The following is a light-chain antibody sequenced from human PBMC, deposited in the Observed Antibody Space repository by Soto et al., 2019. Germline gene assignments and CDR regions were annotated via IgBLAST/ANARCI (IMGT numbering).Light chain of an antibody. CDR2: EVS. CDR1: SSDVGGYNY. J-gene: IGLJ1*01. CDR3: SSYAGSNRV. Sequence: QSALTQPPSASGSPGQSVTISCTGTSSDVGGYNYVSWYQQHPGKAPKLMIYEVSKRPSGVPDRFSGSKSGNTASLTVSGLQAEDEADYYCSSYAGSNRVFGTETKVTVL. V-gene: IGLV2-8*01.